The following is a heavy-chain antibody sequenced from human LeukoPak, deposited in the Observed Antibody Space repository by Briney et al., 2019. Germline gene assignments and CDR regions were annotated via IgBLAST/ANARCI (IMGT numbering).Heavy chain of an antibody. CDR3: AGVVAATAAWFDP. Sequence: ASVKVACKDSGYTFTSYAMHWVRQAPGQRLEWMGWINAGNGNTKYSQKFQGRVTITRDTSASTAYMELSSLRAEDTAVYYCAGVVAATAAWFDPWGQGTLVTVSS. CDR1: GYTFTSYA. CDR2: INAGNGNT. J-gene: IGHJ5*02. D-gene: IGHD2-15*01. V-gene: IGHV1-3*01.